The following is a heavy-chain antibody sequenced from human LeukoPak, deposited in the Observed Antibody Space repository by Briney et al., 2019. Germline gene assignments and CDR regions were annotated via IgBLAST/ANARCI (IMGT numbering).Heavy chain of an antibody. V-gene: IGHV4-4*09. J-gene: IGHJ4*02. CDR3: ARIPLGYSGAYYFDY. CDR2: ISSSGSV. D-gene: IGHD5-12*01. Sequence: SETLSLTCTVSRGSISGSIRSYYWSCLRQPPGKGLERIGYISSSGSVNDNPSLRSRVTISVDTSKNQFFLNLSSVSAADTAVYYCARIPLGYSGAYYFDYWGQGTLVTVSP. CDR1: RGSISGSIRSYY.